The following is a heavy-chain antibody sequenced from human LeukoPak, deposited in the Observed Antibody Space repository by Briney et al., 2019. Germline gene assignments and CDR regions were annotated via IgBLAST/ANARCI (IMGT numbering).Heavy chain of an antibody. D-gene: IGHD6-19*01. CDR1: GDSVSSNSAA. Sequence: SQTLSLTCAISGDSVSSNSAAWNWIRQSPSRGLEWLGRTYYRSKWYNDYAVSVKSRITINPDTSKNQFSLQLNSVTPEDTAVYYCAREGIAVAGTTYYFDYWGQGTLVTVSA. J-gene: IGHJ4*02. CDR3: AREGIAVAGTTYYFDY. CDR2: TYYRSKWYN. V-gene: IGHV6-1*01.